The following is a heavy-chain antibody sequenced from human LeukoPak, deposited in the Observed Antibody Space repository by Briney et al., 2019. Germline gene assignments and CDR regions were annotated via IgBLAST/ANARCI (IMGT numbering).Heavy chain of an antibody. J-gene: IGHJ6*04. CDR3: AELGITMIGGV. CDR1: GFTFSSYW. V-gene: IGHV3-7*01. D-gene: IGHD3-10*02. CDR2: IKTDGSLI. Sequence: GGSLRLSCVASGFTFSSYWMTWVRQAPGKGLEWVANIKTDGSLIYYVDSVKGRFTISRDNAKNSLYLQMNSLRVEDTAVYYCAELGITMIGGVWGKGTTVTIPS.